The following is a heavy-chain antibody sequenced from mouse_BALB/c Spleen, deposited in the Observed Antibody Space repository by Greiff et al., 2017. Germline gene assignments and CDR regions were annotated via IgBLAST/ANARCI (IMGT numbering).Heavy chain of an antibody. V-gene: IGHV5-4*02. D-gene: IGHD1-2*01. J-gene: IGHJ3*01. CDR1: GFTFSDYY. CDR3: AREALTTAFAY. Sequence: EVKVEESGGGLVKPGGSLKLSCAASGFTFSDYYMYWVRQTPEKRLEWVATISDGGSYTYYPDSVKGRFTISRDNAKNNLYLQMSSLKSEDTAMYYCAREALTTAFAYWGQGTLVTVSA. CDR2: ISDGGSYT.